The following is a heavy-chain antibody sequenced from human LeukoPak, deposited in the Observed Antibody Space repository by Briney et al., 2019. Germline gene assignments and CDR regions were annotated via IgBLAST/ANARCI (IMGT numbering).Heavy chain of an antibody. CDR1: GGSISSYY. J-gene: IGHJ6*04. Sequence: SETLSLTCTVSGGSISSYYWSWIRQPPGKGLEWIGYIYYSGSTNYNPSLKSRVTISVDTSKNQFSLKLSSVTAADTAVYYCARTYSNYGMDVWGKGTTVTVSS. CDR2: IYYSGST. V-gene: IGHV4-59*12. CDR3: ARTYSNYGMDV. D-gene: IGHD4-11*01.